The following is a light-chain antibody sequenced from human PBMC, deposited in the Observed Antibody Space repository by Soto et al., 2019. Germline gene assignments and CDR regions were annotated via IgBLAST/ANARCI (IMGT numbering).Light chain of an antibody. J-gene: IGKJ3*01. Sequence: EIVLTQSPATLSLSPGERATLSCRASQSVSSYLAWYQQKPGQAPRLLIYDASNRATGIPARFSGSGSGTDFTLTISSLEPEDFAVYYCQHYGRSAIFTLGPGTTVDIK. CDR2: DAS. CDR1: QSVSSY. CDR3: QHYGRSAIFT. V-gene: IGKV3-11*01.